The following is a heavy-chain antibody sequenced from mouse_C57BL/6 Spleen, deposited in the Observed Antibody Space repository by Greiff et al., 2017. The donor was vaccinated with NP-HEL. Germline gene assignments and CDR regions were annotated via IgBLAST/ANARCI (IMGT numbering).Heavy chain of an antibody. Sequence: EVQLQQSGPELVKPGASVKISCKASGYTFTDYYMNWVKQSHGKSLEWIGDINPNNGGTSYNQKFKGKATLTVDKSSSTAYMELRSLTSEDSAVYYCARVDDYYWYFDVWGTGTTVTVSS. J-gene: IGHJ1*03. CDR3: ARVDDYYWYFDV. CDR1: GYTFTDYY. D-gene: IGHD2-4*01. V-gene: IGHV1-26*01. CDR2: INPNNGGT.